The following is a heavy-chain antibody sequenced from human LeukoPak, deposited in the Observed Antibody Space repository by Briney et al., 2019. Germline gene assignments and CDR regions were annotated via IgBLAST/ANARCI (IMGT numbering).Heavy chain of an antibody. CDR1: GGSISSYS. CDR2: IYYSGST. D-gene: IGHD2-15*01. CDR3: AGGHCSDSSCLAPFGY. Sequence: SETLSLTCTVSGGSISSYSWSWIRQPPGKRMEWIGFIYYSGSTNYNPTLKSRVTISVDTSKNQFSLRLRSVTAADTAVYYCAGGHCSDSSCLAPFGYWGQGTLVTVSS. V-gene: IGHV4-59*01. J-gene: IGHJ4*02.